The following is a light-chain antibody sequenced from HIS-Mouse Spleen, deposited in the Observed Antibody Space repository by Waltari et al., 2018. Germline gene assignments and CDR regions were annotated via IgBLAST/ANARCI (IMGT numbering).Light chain of an antibody. V-gene: IGLV3-21*02. Sequence: SSVLTQPPSLSVAPGQTARITCGGNNIGSKSVHRYQQKPGQAPVLFVYDDSDRPSGIPERFSGSNSGNTATLTISRVEAGDEADYYCQVWDSSSDHVVFGGGTKLTVL. CDR2: DDS. CDR1: NIGSKS. J-gene: IGLJ2*01. CDR3: QVWDSSSDHVV.